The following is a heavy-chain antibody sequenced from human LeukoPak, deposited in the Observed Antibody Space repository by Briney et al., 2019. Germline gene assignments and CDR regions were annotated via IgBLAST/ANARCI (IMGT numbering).Heavy chain of an antibody. V-gene: IGHV1-2*02. CDR1: GYTFTGYY. CDR2: INPNSGGT. Sequence: ASVKVSCKASGYTFTGYYIHWVRQAPGQGLEWMGWINPNSGGTNYAQKFQGRVTMTRDTSISTAYMELSRLGSDDTAVYYCARDTPTSRDAFDIWGQGTMVTVSS. D-gene: IGHD4-11*01. CDR3: ARDTPTSRDAFDI. J-gene: IGHJ3*02.